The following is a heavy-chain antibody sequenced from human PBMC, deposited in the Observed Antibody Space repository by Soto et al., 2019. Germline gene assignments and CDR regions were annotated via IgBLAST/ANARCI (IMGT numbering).Heavy chain of an antibody. V-gene: IGHV3-74*01. J-gene: IGHJ5*02. Sequence: DVQLVESGGGLVQPGGSLRVSCAASGFTLGSHRIHWVRQPPGKGLEWVSRIDTDGGGTSYADSVKGRFTISTDNAENAVYLQMSGLRAEDTAVYYCATVFDLWGQGTLVTVSS. D-gene: IGHD4-17*01. CDR2: IDTDGGGT. CDR1: GFTLGSHR. CDR3: ATVFDL.